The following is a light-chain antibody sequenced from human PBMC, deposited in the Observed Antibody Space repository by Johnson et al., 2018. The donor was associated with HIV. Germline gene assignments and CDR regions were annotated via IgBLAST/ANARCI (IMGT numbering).Light chain of an antibody. Sequence: QSVLTQPPSVSAAPGQKVTISCSGSSSNIGNNYVSWYQQLPGTAPKLLIYDNNKRPSGIPDRFSGSTSGTSATLGITGLQTGDEADYYCGTWDSSLSANVFGTGTKVTVL. CDR3: GTWDSSLSANV. CDR2: DNN. V-gene: IGLV1-51*01. J-gene: IGLJ1*01. CDR1: SSNIGNNY.